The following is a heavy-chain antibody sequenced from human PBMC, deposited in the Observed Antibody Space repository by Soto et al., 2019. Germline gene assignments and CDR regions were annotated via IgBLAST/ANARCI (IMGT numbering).Heavy chain of an antibody. CDR3: ARHVVVLAAIGY. CDR1: RDSIGSSNYY. V-gene: IGHV4-39*01. J-gene: IGHJ4*02. CDR2: IYYSGST. Sequence: SETLSLTCAVSRDSIGSSNYYWGWIRQPPGKGLEWIGSIYYSGSTYYNPSLKSRVTISVDTSKNQFSLKLSSVTAADTAVYYCARHVVVLAAIGYWGQGTLVTVSS. D-gene: IGHD2-15*01.